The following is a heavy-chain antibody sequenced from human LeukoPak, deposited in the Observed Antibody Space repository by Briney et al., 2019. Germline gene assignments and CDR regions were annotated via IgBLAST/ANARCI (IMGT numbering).Heavy chain of an antibody. CDR1: GGSISSYY. Sequence: SETLSLTCTVSGGSISSYYWSWIRQPPGKGLEWIGYIYCSGSTNYNPSLKSRVTISVDTSKNQFSLKLSSVTAADTAVYYCARVVPAAMDASGWYDYWGQGTLVTVSS. J-gene: IGHJ4*02. V-gene: IGHV4-59*01. D-gene: IGHD2-2*01. CDR3: ARVVPAAMDASGWYDY. CDR2: IYCSGST.